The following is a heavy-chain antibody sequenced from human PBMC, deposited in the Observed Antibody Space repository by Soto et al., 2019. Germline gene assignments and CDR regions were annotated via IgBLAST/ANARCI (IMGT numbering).Heavy chain of an antibody. CDR3: AREETAWPLAYGLDV. D-gene: IGHD2-21*02. Sequence: GGSLRLSCVASEFIFSTYSMHWVRQAPGKGLEWVSSIGRRSDIYYADSVKGRFTISRDNAKNSVSLQMNSLRDEDTAVYYCAREETAWPLAYGLDVWGQGTTVTVSS. CDR2: IGRRSDI. V-gene: IGHV3-21*01. J-gene: IGHJ6*02. CDR1: EFIFSTYS.